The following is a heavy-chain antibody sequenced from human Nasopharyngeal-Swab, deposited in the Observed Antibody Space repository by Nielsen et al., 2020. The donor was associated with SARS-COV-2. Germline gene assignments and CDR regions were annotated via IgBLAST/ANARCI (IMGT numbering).Heavy chain of an antibody. V-gene: IGHV3-48*01. Sequence: GGSLRLSCAASGFTFSSYSMNWVRQAPGKGLEWVSYISSSSSTIYYADSVKGRFTISRDNSKNTLYLQMNSLRAEDTAVYYCARDPHVDTAMDPGYYGMDVWGQGTTVTASS. J-gene: IGHJ6*02. CDR3: ARDPHVDTAMDPGYYGMDV. D-gene: IGHD5-18*01. CDR1: GFTFSSYS. CDR2: ISSSSSTI.